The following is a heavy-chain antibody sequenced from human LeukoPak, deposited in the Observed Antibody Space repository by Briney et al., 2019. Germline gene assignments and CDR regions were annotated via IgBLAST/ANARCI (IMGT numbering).Heavy chain of an antibody. D-gene: IGHD3-22*01. Sequence: TGGSLRLSCAAPGFTVSSNYMSWVRQAPGKGLEWVSVIYSGGSTYYADSVKGRFTISRDNSKNTLYLQMNSLRAEDTAVYYFATKDSSGYIDAFDIWGQGTMVTVSS. V-gene: IGHV3-53*01. CDR1: GFTVSSNY. CDR3: ATKDSSGYIDAFDI. J-gene: IGHJ3*02. CDR2: IYSGGST.